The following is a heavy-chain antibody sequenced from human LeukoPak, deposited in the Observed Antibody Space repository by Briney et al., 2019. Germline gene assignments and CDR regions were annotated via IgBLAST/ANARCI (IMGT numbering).Heavy chain of an antibody. CDR3: ASGYGFGFTY. J-gene: IGHJ4*02. Sequence: SQTLSLTCVISVNRVSSNRGAWNWIRQSPSRCLEWLGRTYYLSKWYNDYAVSVKSRITHNPDTSKNQFSLQLNSVTPEDTAVYYCASGYGFGFTYWGQGSLVTVSS. D-gene: IGHD5-18*01. V-gene: IGHV6-1*01. CDR2: TYYLSKWYN. CDR1: VNRVSSNRGA.